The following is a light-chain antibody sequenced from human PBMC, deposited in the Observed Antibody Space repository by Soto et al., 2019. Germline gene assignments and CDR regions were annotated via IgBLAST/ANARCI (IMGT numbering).Light chain of an antibody. CDR1: QSVLYSSNNKNY. CDR2: WAS. CDR3: QQYYSTPPT. Sequence: DIVMTQSPDSLAVSLGERATINCKSSQSVLYSSNNKNYLAWYQQKPGQPPKLLIYWASTRESGVPDRFSGSGSGTDFTLTISSLQAEDVAVYYCQQYYSTPPTFGKVTKVEIK. V-gene: IGKV4-1*01. J-gene: IGKJ1*01.